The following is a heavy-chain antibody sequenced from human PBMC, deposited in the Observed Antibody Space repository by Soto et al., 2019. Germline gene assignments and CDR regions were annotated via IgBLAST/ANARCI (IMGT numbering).Heavy chain of an antibody. V-gene: IGHV3-48*01. D-gene: IGHD3-22*01. J-gene: IGHJ4*02. Sequence: PGGSMRLSYAASGFTFSSYSMHWVRQAPGKGLEWVSYISPSSSSIYYADSVKGRFTISRDNAKNSLYLQMNSLRAEDTAVYYCARVAYYYDSSGYFYWGQGTLVTVSS. CDR3: ARVAYYYDSSGYFY. CDR1: GFTFSSYS. CDR2: ISPSSSSI.